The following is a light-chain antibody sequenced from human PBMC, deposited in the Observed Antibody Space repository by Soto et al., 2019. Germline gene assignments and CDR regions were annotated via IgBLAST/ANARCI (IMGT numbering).Light chain of an antibody. V-gene: IGKV3-20*01. J-gene: IGKJ2*01. CDR1: QSVGSRY. CDR2: DAS. Sequence: EIVLTQSPGTLSLSPGERATLSCRASQSVGSRYLAWYQQKPGQAPRLLIYDASSRATGIQDSFSGSGSGTDFTLTISRLEPDDFAVYYCLQYGSPPRTFGQGTKLEIK. CDR3: LQYGSPPRT.